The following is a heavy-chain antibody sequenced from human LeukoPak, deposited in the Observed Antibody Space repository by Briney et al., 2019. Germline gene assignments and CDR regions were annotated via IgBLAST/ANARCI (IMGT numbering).Heavy chain of an antibody. D-gene: IGHD4-17*01. CDR2: IWYDGSNK. V-gene: IGHV3-33*01. CDR1: GFTFSSYG. Sequence: GGSLILSCAASGFTFSSYGMHWVRQAPGKGLEWVAVIWYDGSNKYYADSVKGRFTISRDNSKNTLYLQMNSLRAEDTAVYYCARDCFPAVTTPCWFDPWGQGTLVTVSS. CDR3: ARDCFPAVTTPCWFDP. J-gene: IGHJ5*02.